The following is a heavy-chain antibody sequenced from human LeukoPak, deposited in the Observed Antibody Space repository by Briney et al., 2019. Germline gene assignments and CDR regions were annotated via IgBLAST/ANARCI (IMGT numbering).Heavy chain of an antibody. CDR3: ARGGYCSSTSCYADYFEY. J-gene: IGHJ4*02. V-gene: IGHV3-23*01. CDR1: GFTFSSYA. CDR2: MSGSGSDT. Sequence: AGGCLRLSCAASGFTFSSYAMSWVRQVPGKGLECVSAMSGSGSDTYYADSVKGRFTISRDNSKSTLYLQMNSLRAEDTAVYYCARGGYCSSTSCYADYFEYWGQGTLVTVSS. D-gene: IGHD2-2*01.